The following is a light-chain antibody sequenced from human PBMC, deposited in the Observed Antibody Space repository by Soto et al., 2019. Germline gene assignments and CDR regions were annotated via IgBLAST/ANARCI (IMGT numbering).Light chain of an antibody. Sequence: DFQMTQSPSSLSASVGDRVTITCRESQDIGTFLNWYQQKPGKPPNLLIYAASNLLSGVSSRFRGSGSGTDFTLTISSLHPEDFATYYCQQNYSTPQITFGPGTKVDMK. V-gene: IGKV1-39*01. CDR2: AAS. CDR3: QQNYSTPQIT. J-gene: IGKJ3*01. CDR1: QDIGTF.